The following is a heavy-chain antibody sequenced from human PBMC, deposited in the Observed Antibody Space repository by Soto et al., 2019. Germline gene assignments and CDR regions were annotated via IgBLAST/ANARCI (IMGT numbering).Heavy chain of an antibody. J-gene: IGHJ2*01. V-gene: IGHV3-33*01. Sequence: PGGSLILSFSASGFTFSNFGIHGVRQAPGKGLEWVAVIWYDGSNKYYADSVKGRFTISRDNSKNTLYLQMNSLRAEDTAVYYCARVPSMVRGVINWYFDLWGRGTLVTVSS. CDR3: ARVPSMVRGVINWYFDL. CDR2: IWYDGSNK. CDR1: GFTFSNFG. D-gene: IGHD3-10*01.